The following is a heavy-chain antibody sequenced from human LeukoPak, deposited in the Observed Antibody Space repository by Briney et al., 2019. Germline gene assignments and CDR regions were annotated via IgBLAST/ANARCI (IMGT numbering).Heavy chain of an antibody. CDR3: ARHNGDYDWGDVFEFDP. D-gene: IGHD4-17*01. V-gene: IGHV4-59*08. J-gene: IGHJ5*02. CDR2: IYYSGST. Sequence: PSETLSLTCTVSGGSISSYYWSWIRQPPGKGLEWIGYIYYSGSTNYNPSLKSRVTISVDTSKNQFSLKLSSVTAADTAVYYCARHNGDYDWGDVFEFDPWGQGTLVTVSS. CDR1: GGSISSYY.